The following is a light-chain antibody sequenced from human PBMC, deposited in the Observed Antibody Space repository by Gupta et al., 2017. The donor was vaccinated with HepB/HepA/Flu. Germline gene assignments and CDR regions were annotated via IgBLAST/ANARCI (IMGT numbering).Light chain of an antibody. Sequence: QSVLTQPPSVSAAPGQKLTISCSGSSSNIGNNYVSWYQQRPGTAPKLLIYDNNKRPSGIPDRFSGSKSGTSATLGITGLQTGDEADYYCGTWDSSRSDVVFGGGTKLTVL. J-gene: IGLJ2*01. CDR1: SSNIGNNY. CDR2: DNN. V-gene: IGLV1-51*01. CDR3: GTWDSSRSDVV.